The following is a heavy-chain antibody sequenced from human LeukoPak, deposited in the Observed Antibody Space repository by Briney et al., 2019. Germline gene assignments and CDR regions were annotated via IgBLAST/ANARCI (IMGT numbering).Heavy chain of an antibody. V-gene: IGHV3-21*01. J-gene: IGHJ4*02. CDR2: ISSSSSYI. CDR3: AKWTSSGWFIDY. D-gene: IGHD6-19*01. Sequence: GGSLRLSCAASGFTFSNYNMNWVRVRQAPGKGLEWVSSISSSSSYIHYTDSVKGRFTISRDNAKNSLFLQMNSLRAEDTAVYYCAKWTSSGWFIDYWGQGTLVTVSS. CDR1: GFTFSNYN.